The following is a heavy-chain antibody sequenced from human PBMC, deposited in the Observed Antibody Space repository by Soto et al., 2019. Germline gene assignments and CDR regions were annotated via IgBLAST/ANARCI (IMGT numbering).Heavy chain of an antibody. D-gene: IGHD2-21*02. Sequence: QVQLVQSGAEVKKPGSSVKVSCKASGGTFSSYAISWVREAPGQGLEWMGGIIPIFGTANYAQKFQGRVTITAVESTRTAYMELSSLRSADTAVYYGARDSGGGNSGYWGQGTLITVSS. CDR1: GGTFSSYA. CDR3: ARDSGGGNSGY. CDR2: IIPIFGTA. J-gene: IGHJ4*02. V-gene: IGHV1-69*01.